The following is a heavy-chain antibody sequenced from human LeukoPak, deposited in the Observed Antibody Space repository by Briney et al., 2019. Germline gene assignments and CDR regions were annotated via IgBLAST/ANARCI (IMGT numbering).Heavy chain of an antibody. CDR1: VWIFRRCV. V-gene: IGHV3-13*01. J-gene: IGHJ6*03. CDR3: ARDTAIDSTTCEDYYYMDV. D-gene: IGHD5/OR15-5a*01. Sequence: GGSLRLSCLSCVWIFRRCVRHWLRQATGKGLEWVSAIGTAGDTYYPGSVKGRFAISRENAKNSLYLQMNSLTVEHKGVNHCARDTAIDSTTCEDYYYMDVWGKGTTVTVSS. CDR2: IGTAGDT.